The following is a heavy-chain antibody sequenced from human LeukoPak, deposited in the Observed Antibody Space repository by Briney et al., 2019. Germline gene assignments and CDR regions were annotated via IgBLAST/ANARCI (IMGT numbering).Heavy chain of an antibody. D-gene: IGHD2-8*02. CDR3: ARVGVSILVPRGFDP. CDR2: ISYSGST. CDR1: GGSVSSDSYY. Sequence: SEILSLTCTVSGGSVSSDSYYWSWIRQPPGKGLERIGYISYSGSTNYSPSLKSRVTISVDSSKNQFSLKLSSVTAADTAVYYCARVGVSILVPRGFDPWGQGTLVTVSS. V-gene: IGHV4-61*01. J-gene: IGHJ5*02.